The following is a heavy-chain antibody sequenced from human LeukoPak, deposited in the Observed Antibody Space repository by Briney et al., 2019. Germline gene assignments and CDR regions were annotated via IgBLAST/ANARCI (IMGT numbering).Heavy chain of an antibody. J-gene: IGHJ4*02. CDR1: GYTFSSYV. Sequence: ASVKVSRKASGYTFSSYVIHWLRRAPGQRLEWMGWINVGNGDTKYSQKFQGRVTIARDTSASTAYMELSSLRSEDTAIYYCARDRGGTGDFDYWGQGTLVTVSS. CDR2: INVGNGDT. V-gene: IGHV1-3*01. D-gene: IGHD1-1*01. CDR3: ARDRGGTGDFDY.